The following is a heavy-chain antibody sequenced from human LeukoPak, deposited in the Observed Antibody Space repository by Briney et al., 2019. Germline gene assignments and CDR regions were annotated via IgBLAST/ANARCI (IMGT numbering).Heavy chain of an antibody. CDR2: ISSSGSAI. CDR3: AREATVTYYYYGMDV. D-gene: IGHD4-17*01. Sequence: PGGSLRLSRAASGFTFSSYEMNWVRQAPGKGLEWVSYISSSGSAIYYADSVKGRFTISRDNAKNSLYLQMNSLRAEDTAVYYCAREATVTYYYYGMDVWGQGTRSPSP. J-gene: IGHJ6*02. V-gene: IGHV3-48*03. CDR1: GFTFSSYE.